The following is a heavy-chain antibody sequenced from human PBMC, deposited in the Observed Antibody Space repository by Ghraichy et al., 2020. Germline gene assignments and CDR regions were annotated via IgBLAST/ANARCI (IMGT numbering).Heavy chain of an antibody. V-gene: IGHV1-3*01. CDR2: INAGNGNT. CDR1: GYTFTSYA. J-gene: IGHJ6*02. CDR3: ARERGGSCYECYGMDV. D-gene: IGHD2-15*01. Sequence: ASVKVSCKASGYTFTSYAMHWVRQAPGQRLEWMGWINAGNGNTKYSQKFQGRVTITRDTSASTAYMELSSLRSEDTAVYYCARERGGSCYECYGMDVWGQGTTVTVSS.